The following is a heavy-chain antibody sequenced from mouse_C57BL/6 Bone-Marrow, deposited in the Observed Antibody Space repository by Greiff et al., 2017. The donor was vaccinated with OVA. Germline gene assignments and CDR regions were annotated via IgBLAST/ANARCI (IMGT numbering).Heavy chain of an antibody. CDR1: GFNIKDYY. CDR2: IDPEDGET. V-gene: IGHV14-2*01. Sequence: EVQLQQSGAELVKPGASVKLSCTASGFNIKDYYMHWVKQRTEQGLEWIGRIDPEDGETKYAPKFQGKATITADTSSNTAYLQLSSLISEDTAVYYCARPYYYGPYAMDYWGQGTSVTVSS. D-gene: IGHD1-1*01. J-gene: IGHJ4*01. CDR3: ARPYYYGPYAMDY.